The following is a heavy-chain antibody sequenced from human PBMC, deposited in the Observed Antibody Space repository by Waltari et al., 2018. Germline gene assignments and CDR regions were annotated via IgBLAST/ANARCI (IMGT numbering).Heavy chain of an antibody. V-gene: IGHV4-34*01. CDR3: ARGRNLGYGRSSAQLLH. Sequence: QVQLQQWGAGLLKPSETLSLTCAVYGGSFSGHYWSWLRQPPGEGLEWIGEINHTGSTNFTPSLTSRVTISIDTSRNQFSLKLSSVTAADTAVYYCARGRNLGYGRSSAQLLHWGQGTLVTVSS. CDR2: INHTGST. D-gene: IGHD5-18*01. J-gene: IGHJ1*01. CDR1: GGSFSGHY.